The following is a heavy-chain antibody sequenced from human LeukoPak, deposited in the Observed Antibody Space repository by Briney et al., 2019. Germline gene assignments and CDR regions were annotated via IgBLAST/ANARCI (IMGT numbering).Heavy chain of an antibody. CDR3: ARESRRTGDFDY. CDR1: GGSISGYY. CDR2: IYTSGST. Sequence: SETLSLACTVSGGSISGYYWSWLRQPAGKGLEWIGRIYTSGSTNYNPSLTSRVTMSVDTSKNQFSLKLSSVTAADTAVYYCARESRRTGDFDYWGQGTLVTVSS. J-gene: IGHJ4*02. V-gene: IGHV4-4*07. D-gene: IGHD7-27*01.